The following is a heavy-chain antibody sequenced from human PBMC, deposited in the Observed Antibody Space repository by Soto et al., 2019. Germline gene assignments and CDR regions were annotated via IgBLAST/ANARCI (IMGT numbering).Heavy chain of an antibody. Sequence: GASVKVSCKASGYTFTSYGISWVRQAPGQGLEWVGWISAYNGNTNYAQKLQGRVTMTTDTSTSTAYMELRSLRSDDTAVYYCARSYKDIVVVVAATPWFAPWGQGTLVTVSS. CDR1: GYTFTSYG. D-gene: IGHD2-15*01. V-gene: IGHV1-18*01. CDR2: ISAYNGNT. J-gene: IGHJ5*02. CDR3: ARSYKDIVVVVAATPWFAP.